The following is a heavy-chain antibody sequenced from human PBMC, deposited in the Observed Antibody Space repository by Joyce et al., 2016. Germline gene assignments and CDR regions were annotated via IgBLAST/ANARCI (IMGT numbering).Heavy chain of an antibody. D-gene: IGHD1-14*01. Sequence: EVQLVESGGGIVQPGGSLGLSCAASGFEFSSSWMHWVRQVPGKGLVWISRINPGMTTINYPDSGNGRFTISRDNAENTLYLQMDHLRVEDTAVYYCSRELTGERDFWGQGTLVTVSS. CDR3: SRELTGERDF. J-gene: IGHJ4*02. CDR2: INPGMTTI. CDR1: GFEFSSSW. V-gene: IGHV3-74*01.